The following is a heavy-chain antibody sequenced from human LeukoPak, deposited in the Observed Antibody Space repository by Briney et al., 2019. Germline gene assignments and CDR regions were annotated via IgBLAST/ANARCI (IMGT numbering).Heavy chain of an antibody. J-gene: IGHJ4*02. CDR2: ISAYNGNT. CDR1: GYTFTSYG. V-gene: IGHV1-18*01. CDR3: AREGPWYDILTGYYYFDY. Sequence: GASVKVSCKASGYTFTSYGISWVRQAPGQGLEWMGWISAYNGNTNYAQKLQGRVTMTTDTSTSTAYMELRSLRSDGTAVYYCAREGPWYDILTGYYYFDYWGQGTLVTVSS. D-gene: IGHD3-9*01.